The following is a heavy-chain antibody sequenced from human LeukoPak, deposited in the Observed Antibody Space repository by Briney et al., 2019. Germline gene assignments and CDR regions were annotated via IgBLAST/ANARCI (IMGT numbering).Heavy chain of an antibody. V-gene: IGHV3-7*01. CDR2: IKQDGSEK. J-gene: IGHJ3*01. CDR1: GFTFSSYA. CDR3: ATYSTSSGAFDF. Sequence: GGSLRLSCAASGFTFSSYAMSWVRQAPGKGLEWVANIKQDGSEKYYVDSVKGRFTISRDNAKNSLYLQMNSLRAEDTAVYYCATYSTSSGAFDFWGQGTLVTVSS. D-gene: IGHD6-6*01.